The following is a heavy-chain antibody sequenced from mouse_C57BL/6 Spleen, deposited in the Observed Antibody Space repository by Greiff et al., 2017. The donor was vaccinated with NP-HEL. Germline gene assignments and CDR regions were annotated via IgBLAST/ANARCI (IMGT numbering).Heavy chain of an antibody. CDR3: ARGGRGGFAY. CDR2: IYPSDSET. J-gene: IGHJ3*01. V-gene: IGHV1-61*01. Sequence: VQLQQPGAELVRPGSSVKLSCKASGYTFTSYWMDWVKQRPGQGLEWIGNIYPSDSETHYNQKFKDKATLTVDKSSSTAYMQLSSLTSEDSAVYYCARGGRGGFAYWGQGTLVTVSA. CDR1: GYTFTSYW.